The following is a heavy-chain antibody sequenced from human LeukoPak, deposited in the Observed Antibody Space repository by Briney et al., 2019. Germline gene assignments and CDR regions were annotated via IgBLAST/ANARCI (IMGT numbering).Heavy chain of an antibody. D-gene: IGHD1-26*01. CDR1: GGSISSYY. Sequence: SETLSLTCTVSGGSISSYYWSWIRQPPGKGLEWIGFIYYSGSTIYNPSLKSRVTISVDTSKNQFSLKLSSVTAADTAVYYCARGETEFDPWGQGTLVTVSS. CDR2: IYYSGST. V-gene: IGHV4-59*01. J-gene: IGHJ5*02. CDR3: ARGETEFDP.